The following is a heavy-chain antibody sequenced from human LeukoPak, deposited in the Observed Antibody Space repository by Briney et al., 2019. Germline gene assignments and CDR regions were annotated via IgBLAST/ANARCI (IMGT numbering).Heavy chain of an antibody. D-gene: IGHD1-1*01. V-gene: IGHV4-59*01. CDR2: IYYSGST. CDR1: GGSINSYY. CDR3: ARGPTRYYFDY. Sequence: SETLSLTCTVSGGSINSYYWSWIRQPPGKGLEWIGYIYYSGSTNYNPSLKSRVTISVGMSKNQFSLKLSSVTAADTAVYYCARGPTRYYFDYWGQGTLVTVSS. J-gene: IGHJ4*02.